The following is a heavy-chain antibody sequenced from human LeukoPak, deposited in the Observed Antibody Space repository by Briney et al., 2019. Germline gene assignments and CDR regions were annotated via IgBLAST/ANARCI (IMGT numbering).Heavy chain of an antibody. D-gene: IGHD6-13*01. Sequence: GASVKVSCKASGYTFTGYYMHWVRQAPGQGLEWMGWINPNSGGTNYAQKFQGRVTMTRDTSISTAYMELSRLRSDDTAVYYCARDLTGIAAAGIDAFDIWGQGTMVTVSS. CDR2: INPNSGGT. CDR1: GYTFTGYY. V-gene: IGHV1-2*02. CDR3: ARDLTGIAAAGIDAFDI. J-gene: IGHJ3*02.